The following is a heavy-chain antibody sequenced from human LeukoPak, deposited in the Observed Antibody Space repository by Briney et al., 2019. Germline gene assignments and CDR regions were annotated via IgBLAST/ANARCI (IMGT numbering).Heavy chain of an antibody. J-gene: IGHJ4*02. V-gene: IGHV1-69*04. CDR2: IIPILGIA. CDR1: GGTFSSYA. CDR3: AGVLRGEGYFDY. Sequence: GASVKVSCKASGGTFSSYAISWVRQAPGQGLEWMGRIIPILGIANYAQKFQGRVTITADKSTSTAYMELSSLRSEDTAVYYCAGVLRGEGYFDYWGQGTLVTVSS. D-gene: IGHD3-10*01.